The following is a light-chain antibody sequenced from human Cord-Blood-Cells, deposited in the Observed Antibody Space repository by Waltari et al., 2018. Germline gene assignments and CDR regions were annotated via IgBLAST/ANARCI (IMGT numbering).Light chain of an antibody. Sequence: DIQVTQSPSSLSASVGDRVTITCRASQSISSYLNWYQQKPGKPPKLHIYDASSLQSGVPSRFSGSGSGTDFTLTISSLQPEDCATYYCQQSYSTPYTFGQGTKLEIK. J-gene: IGKJ2*01. CDR2: DAS. CDR3: QQSYSTPYT. V-gene: IGKV1-39*01. CDR1: QSISSY.